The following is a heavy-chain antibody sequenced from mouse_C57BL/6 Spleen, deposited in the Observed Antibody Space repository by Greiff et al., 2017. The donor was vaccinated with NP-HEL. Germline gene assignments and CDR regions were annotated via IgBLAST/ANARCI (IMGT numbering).Heavy chain of an antibody. D-gene: IGHD1-1*01. V-gene: IGHV1-72*01. J-gene: IGHJ4*01. CDR2: IDPNSGGT. CDR3: HYYGSSDYYAMDY. CDR1: GYTFTSYW. Sequence: VQLQQSGAELVKPGASVKLSCKASGYTFTSYWMHWVKQRPGRGLEWIGRIDPNSGGTKYNEKFKSKATLTVDKPSSTAYMQLSSLTSEDSAVYYCHYYGSSDYYAMDYWGQGTSVTVSS.